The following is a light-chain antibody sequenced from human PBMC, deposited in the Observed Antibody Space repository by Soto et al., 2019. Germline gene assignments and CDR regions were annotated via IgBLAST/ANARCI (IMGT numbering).Light chain of an antibody. V-gene: IGKV3-20*01. J-gene: IGKJ2*01. CDR3: RQCGTSPPTYT. Sequence: EVVLTQSPGTLPLSPGERVTLSCRTSQSVRSTFLAWYQQKPCQAPRLLIYGASTRPTGIPARFGGSGSETDFPLTISRLGPEDYAVYYCRQCGTSPPTYTFGQGTKREIK. CDR2: GAS. CDR1: QSVRSTF.